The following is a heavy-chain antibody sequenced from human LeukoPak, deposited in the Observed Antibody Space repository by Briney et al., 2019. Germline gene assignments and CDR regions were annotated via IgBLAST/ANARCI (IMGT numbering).Heavy chain of an antibody. V-gene: IGHV3-48*03. CDR3: ARGAVAVSY. D-gene: IGHD6-19*01. CDR2: ISSSGSTI. CDR1: GFTFSSYE. Sequence: GGSLRLSCAASGFTFSSYEMNWVRQAPGKGLEWVSYISSSGSTIYYADSVKGRFTISRDNAKNSLYLQMNSLKAEDTAVYYCARGAVAVSYWGQGTLVTVSS. J-gene: IGHJ4*02.